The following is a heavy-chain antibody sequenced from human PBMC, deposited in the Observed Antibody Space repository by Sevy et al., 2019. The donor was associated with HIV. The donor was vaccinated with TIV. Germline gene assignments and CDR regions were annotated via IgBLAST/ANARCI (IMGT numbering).Heavy chain of an antibody. D-gene: IGHD3-3*01. Sequence: GGSLRLSCAASGFTFSSYEMNWVRQAPGKGLEWVSYISISGSTIYYADSVKGRFTISRDNAKNSLYLQMNSLRAEDTAVYYCARDWRYDFWSGTLLYYYYYGMDVWGQGTTVTVSS. CDR3: ARDWRYDFWSGTLLYYYYYGMDV. V-gene: IGHV3-48*03. CDR2: ISISGSTI. CDR1: GFTFSSYE. J-gene: IGHJ6*02.